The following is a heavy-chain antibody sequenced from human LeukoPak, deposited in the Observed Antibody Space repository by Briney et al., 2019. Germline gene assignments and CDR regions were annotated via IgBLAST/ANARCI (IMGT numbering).Heavy chain of an antibody. J-gene: IGHJ5*02. D-gene: IGHD3-3*01. CDR2: IFYSGST. CDR3: ARLIRFYPNWFDP. Sequence: NRSETLSLTCTVSGASISSSTYHWAWIRQPPGKGLEWIGSIFYSGSTYYNPSLESRVIISVDTSKNHFSLRLSSMTAADTAVYYCARLIRFYPNWFDPWGQGTLVTVSS. CDR1: GASISSSTYH. V-gene: IGHV4-39*01.